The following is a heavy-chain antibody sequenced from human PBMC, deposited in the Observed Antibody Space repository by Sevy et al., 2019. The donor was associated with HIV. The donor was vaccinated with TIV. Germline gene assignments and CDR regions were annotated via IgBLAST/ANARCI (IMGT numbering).Heavy chain of an antibody. CDR3: ARDPVEMARSGYGMDV. J-gene: IGHJ6*02. D-gene: IGHD6-25*01. CDR1: GFTFRNYA. CDR2: ISYDGSNK. V-gene: IGHV3-30*04. Sequence: GGSLRLSCAASGFTFRNYAIHWVRQAPGKGLEWVAVISYDGSNKNYADSVKGRLTISRDNSKNTLYLQINSLRGEDTAVYYCARDPVEMARSGYGMDVWGQGTTVTVSS.